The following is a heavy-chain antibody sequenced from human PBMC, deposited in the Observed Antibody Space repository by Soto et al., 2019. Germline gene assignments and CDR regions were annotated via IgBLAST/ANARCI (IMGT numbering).Heavy chain of an antibody. CDR1: GFTFSSYG. D-gene: IGHD3-10*01. Sequence: GGSLRLSCAASGFTFSSYGMHWVRQAPGKGLEWVAVISYDGSQKYYADSVKGRFTISRDKFKNTLYLQMNSLRVEDTAVFYCAKDLKLWTDYGIDVWGQGTTVTVSS. CDR3: AKDLKLWTDYGIDV. CDR2: ISYDGSQK. J-gene: IGHJ6*02. V-gene: IGHV3-30*18.